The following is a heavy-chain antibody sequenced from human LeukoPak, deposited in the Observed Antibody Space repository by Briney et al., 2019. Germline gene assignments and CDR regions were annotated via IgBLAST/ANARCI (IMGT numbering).Heavy chain of an antibody. Sequence: SVKVSCKASGYTFTSYGISWVRQAPGQGLEWMGRIIPILGIANYAQKFQGRVTITADKSTSTAYMELSSLRSEDTAVYYCARYGSGDWFDPWGQGTLVTVSS. CDR2: IIPILGIA. J-gene: IGHJ5*02. D-gene: IGHD3-10*01. CDR1: GYTFTSYG. CDR3: ARYGSGDWFDP. V-gene: IGHV1-69*04.